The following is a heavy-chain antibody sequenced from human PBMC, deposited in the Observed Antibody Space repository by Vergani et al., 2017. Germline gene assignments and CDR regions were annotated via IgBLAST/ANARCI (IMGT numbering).Heavy chain of an antibody. CDR1: GGTFSSYT. CDR2: IIPILGIA. CDR3: ARRAGYYDFWSALGGVAFDI. J-gene: IGHJ3*02. D-gene: IGHD3-3*01. V-gene: IGHV1-69*02. Sequence: QVQLVQSGAEVKKPGSSVKVSCKASGGTFSSYTISWVRQAPGQGLEWMGRIIPILGIANYAQKFQGRVTITADKSTSTAYMELSSVTAADTAVYYCARRAGYYDFWSALGGVAFDIWGQGTMVTVSS.